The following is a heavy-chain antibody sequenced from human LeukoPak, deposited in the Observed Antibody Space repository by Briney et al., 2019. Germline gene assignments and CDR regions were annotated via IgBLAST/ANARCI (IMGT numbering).Heavy chain of an antibody. V-gene: IGHV4-59*11. CDR2: IFYVGST. CDR1: GDSIGSHY. J-gene: IGHJ5*02. CDR3: ARARMTRWFDP. Sequence: PSETLSLTCTVSGDSIGSHYWSWIRQPPGKGLEWIGYIFYVGSTNYNPSLKSRVTISVDTSKNQFSLKLNSVTAADTAVYYCARARMTRWFDPWGQGTLVTVSS. D-gene: IGHD4-11*01.